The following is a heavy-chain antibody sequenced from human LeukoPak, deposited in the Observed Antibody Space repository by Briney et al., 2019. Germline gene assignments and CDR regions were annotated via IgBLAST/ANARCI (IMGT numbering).Heavy chain of an antibody. D-gene: IGHD6-13*01. J-gene: IGHJ5*02. CDR3: ARDRDRAAADTWFDP. CDR1: GYTFTGYY. V-gene: IGHV1-2*02. Sequence: ASAKVSCKASGYTFTGYYMHWVRQAPGQGLEWMGWINPNSGGTNYAQNFQGRVTMTRDTSISTAYMELSSLRSDDTAVYYCARDRDRAAADTWFDPWGQGTLVTVSS. CDR2: INPNSGGT.